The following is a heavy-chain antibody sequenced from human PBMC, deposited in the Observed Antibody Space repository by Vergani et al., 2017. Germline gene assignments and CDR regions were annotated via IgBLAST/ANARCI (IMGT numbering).Heavy chain of an antibody. V-gene: IGHV3-23*01. CDR2: ISGSGGTT. J-gene: IGHJ4*02. CDR3: AKDLSRTVATFDY. CDR1: GFTLSSYA. Sequence: EVQLLESGGGLVQPGGSLRLSCAASGFTLSSYAMSWVRQAPGKGWEWVSAISGSGGTTYYADSVKGRFTISRDNSKNTLYLQMNSLRAEDTAVYYCAKDLSRTVATFDYWGQGTLVTVSS. D-gene: IGHD4-17*01.